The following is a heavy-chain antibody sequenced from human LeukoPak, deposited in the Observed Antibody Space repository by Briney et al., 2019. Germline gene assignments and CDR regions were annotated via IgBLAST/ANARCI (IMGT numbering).Heavy chain of an antibody. V-gene: IGHV4-39*01. J-gene: IGHJ6*03. Sequence: TSETLSLTCTVSGGSISSSSYYWGWIRQPPGKGLEWIGSIYYSGITYYNPSLKSRVTISVDTSKNQFSLKLSSVTAADTAVYYCASPDPSSGYTYYMDVWGKGTTVIVSS. CDR2: IYYSGIT. CDR3: ASPDPSSGYTYYMDV. D-gene: IGHD3-22*01. CDR1: GGSISSSSYY.